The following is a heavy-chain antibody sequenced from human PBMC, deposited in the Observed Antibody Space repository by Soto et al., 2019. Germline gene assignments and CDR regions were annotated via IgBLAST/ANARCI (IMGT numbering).Heavy chain of an antibody. D-gene: IGHD1-26*01. J-gene: IGHJ4*02. CDR3: ARERDSGSYSVDFDY. V-gene: IGHV1-2*02. CDR1: GYTFTGYY. Sequence: QVQLVQSGAEVKKPGASVKVSCKASGYTFTGYYMHWVRQAPGQGLEWMGWINPNSGGTNYAQKFQGRVTMTRDTSISTAYMELSRLRSDDMAVYYCARERDSGSYSVDFDYWGQGTLVTVSS. CDR2: INPNSGGT.